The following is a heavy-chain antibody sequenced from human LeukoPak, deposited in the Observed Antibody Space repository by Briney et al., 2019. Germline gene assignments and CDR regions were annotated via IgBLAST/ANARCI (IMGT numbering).Heavy chain of an antibody. V-gene: IGHV4-30-2*01. CDR1: GGSISSGGYS. CDR3: ARALVLWFGGLSWFDP. CDR2: IYHSGST. Sequence: SSETLSLTCAVSGGSISSGGYSWSWIRQPPGKGLEWIGYIYHSGSTYYNPSLKSRVTISVDRSKNQFSLKLSSVTVADTAVYYCARALVLWFGGLSWFDPWGQGTLVTVSS. J-gene: IGHJ5*02. D-gene: IGHD3-10*01.